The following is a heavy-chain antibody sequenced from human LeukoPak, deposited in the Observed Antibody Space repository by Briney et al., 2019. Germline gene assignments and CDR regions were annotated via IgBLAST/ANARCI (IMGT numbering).Heavy chain of an antibody. CDR1: GFAFTGYS. CDR2: ISSSSSYI. Sequence: GGSLRLSCAASGFAFTGYSMNWVRQAPGKGLEWVSSISSSSSYIYYADSVKGRFTISRDNAKNSLYLQMNSLRAEDTAVYYCARYNSWYSYYMDVWGKGTTVTVSS. V-gene: IGHV3-21*01. CDR3: ARYNSWYSYYMDV. J-gene: IGHJ6*03. D-gene: IGHD1-1*01.